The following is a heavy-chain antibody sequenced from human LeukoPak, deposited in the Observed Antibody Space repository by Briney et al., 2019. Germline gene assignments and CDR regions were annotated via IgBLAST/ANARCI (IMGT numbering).Heavy chain of an antibody. CDR2: IKQDGSEK. CDR1: EFTFSSYW. V-gene: IGHV3-7*03. J-gene: IGHJ4*02. Sequence: GGSLRLSCAASEFTFSSYWMSWVRQAPGKGLEWVASIKQDGSEKYYVDSVKGRVTISRDNAKNSLYLQMNSLRAEDTAVYYCARDRVGDPLDYWGQGTLVTVSS. CDR3: ARDRVGDPLDY.